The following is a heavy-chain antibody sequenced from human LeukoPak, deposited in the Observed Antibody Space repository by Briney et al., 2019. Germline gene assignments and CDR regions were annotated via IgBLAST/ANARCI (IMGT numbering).Heavy chain of an antibody. J-gene: IGHJ4*02. D-gene: IGHD6-13*01. V-gene: IGHV1-18*01. CDR2: ISAYNGNT. CDR3: ARTPGIGAAGTVDY. Sequence: EASVKVSCKASGYTFTSYGISWVRQAPGQGLEWMGWISAYNGNTNYAQKLQGRVTMTTDTSTRTVYMEMRSLRSDDTAVYYCARTPGIGAAGTVDYWGQGTLVTVSS. CDR1: GYTFTSYG.